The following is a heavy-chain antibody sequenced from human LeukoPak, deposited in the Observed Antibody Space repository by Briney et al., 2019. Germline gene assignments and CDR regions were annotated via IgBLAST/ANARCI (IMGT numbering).Heavy chain of an antibody. CDR1: GGSLSGYY. CDR2: INHSGST. J-gene: IGHJ6*02. Sequence: PSETLSLTCAVYGGSLSGYYWSWIRQPPGKGLEWIGEINHSGSTNYNPSLKSRVTISVDTSKNQFSLKLSSVTAADTAVYYCARGLTAYGMDVWGQGTTVTVSS. V-gene: IGHV4-34*01. CDR3: ARGLTAYGMDV.